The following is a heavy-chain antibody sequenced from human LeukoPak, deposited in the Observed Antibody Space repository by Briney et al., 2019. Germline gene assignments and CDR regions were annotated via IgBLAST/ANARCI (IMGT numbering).Heavy chain of an antibody. CDR3: ARERTCCTNGVCYAPFRYYYGMDV. Sequence: PGGSLRLSCTASGFTFSSYGMHWVRQAPGKGLEWVTVISYDGSNKYFADSVKGRFTISRDNSKNTLFLQMNSLRAEDTAVYYCARERTCCTNGVCYAPFRYYYGMDVWGQGTTVTVSS. CDR2: ISYDGSNK. CDR1: GFTFSSYG. J-gene: IGHJ6*02. V-gene: IGHV3-30*03. D-gene: IGHD2-8*01.